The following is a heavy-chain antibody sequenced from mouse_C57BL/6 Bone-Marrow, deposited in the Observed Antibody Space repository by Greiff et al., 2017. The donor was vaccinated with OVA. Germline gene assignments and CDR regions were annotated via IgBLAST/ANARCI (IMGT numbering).Heavy chain of an antibody. J-gene: IGHJ2*01. Sequence: VTLKESGAELVRPGASVKLSCTASGFNIKDDYMHWVKQRPEQGLEWIGWIDPENGDTEYASKFQGKATITADTSSNTAYLQLSSLTSEDTAVYYCTTFITTVVFDYWGQGTTLTVSS. CDR2: IDPENGDT. CDR1: GFNIKDDY. D-gene: IGHD1-1*01. CDR3: TTFITTVVFDY. V-gene: IGHV14-4*01.